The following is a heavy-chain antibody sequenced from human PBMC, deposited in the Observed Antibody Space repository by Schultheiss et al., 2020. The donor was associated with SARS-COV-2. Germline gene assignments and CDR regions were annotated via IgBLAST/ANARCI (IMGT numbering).Heavy chain of an antibody. Sequence: SETLSFTCTVSGGSISSYYWSWIRQPPGKGLEWIGYIYYSGSTNYNPSLKSRVTISVDTSKNQFSLKLSSVTAADTAVYYCARVNYYDSSGYYDYWGQGTLVTVSS. CDR2: IYYSGST. CDR3: ARVNYYDSSGYYDY. V-gene: IGHV4-59*12. J-gene: IGHJ4*02. D-gene: IGHD3-22*01. CDR1: GGSISSYY.